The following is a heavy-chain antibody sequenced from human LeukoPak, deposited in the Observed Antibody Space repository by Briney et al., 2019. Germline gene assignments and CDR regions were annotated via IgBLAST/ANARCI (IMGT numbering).Heavy chain of an antibody. CDR2: ISSSGSTI. CDR3: ARSSPITGDAFDI. V-gene: IGHV3-11*04. CDR1: GFPFSDYY. Sequence: KAGGSLTLSCAASGFPFSDYYMSWIRPAPGKGLEWVSYISSSGSTIYYAASVKGRFTISRDNAKNSLYLQMNSLRAEDTAVYYCARSSPITGDAFDIWGQGTMVTVSS. J-gene: IGHJ3*02. D-gene: IGHD1-20*01.